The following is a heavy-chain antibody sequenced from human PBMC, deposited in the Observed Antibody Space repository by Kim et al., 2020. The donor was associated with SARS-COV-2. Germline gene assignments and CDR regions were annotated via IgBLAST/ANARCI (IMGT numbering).Heavy chain of an antibody. D-gene: IGHD3-10*01. V-gene: IGHV4-59*01. CDR2: LYDTGSA. J-gene: IGHJ6*02. CDR1: YASISNYY. CDR3: ARTAGSGRFSSAMDV. Sequence: SETLSLTCTISYASISNYYLSWIRQPPGKGLEWIGYLYDTGSADYSPSFKSRVTISVDKSKNQFSLKVTSVTAGDTAVYYCARTAGSGRFSSAMDVWGQGTSVIVSS.